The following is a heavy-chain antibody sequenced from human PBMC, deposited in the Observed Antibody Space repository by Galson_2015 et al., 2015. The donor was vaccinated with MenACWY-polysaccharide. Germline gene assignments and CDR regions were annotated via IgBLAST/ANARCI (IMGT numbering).Heavy chain of an antibody. CDR2: IKSDGSST. Sequence: SLRLSCAASGFTFSTYWMHWVRHAPGKGLVWVSRIKSDGSSTSYADSVKGRFTISRDNAKNTLYLQMNSLRDEDTAVYYCARGYSGYDWGQGTLVTVSS. CDR3: ARGYSGYD. V-gene: IGHV3-74*01. J-gene: IGHJ4*02. D-gene: IGHD5-12*01. CDR1: GFTFSTYW.